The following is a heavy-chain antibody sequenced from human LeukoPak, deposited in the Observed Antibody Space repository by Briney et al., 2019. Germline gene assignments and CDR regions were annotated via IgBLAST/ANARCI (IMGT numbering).Heavy chain of an antibody. CDR2: IYYSGST. CDR1: GGSISSYY. D-gene: IGHD4-11*01. J-gene: IGHJ4*02. Sequence: SETLSLTCTVSGGSISSYYWSWIRQPPGKGLEWIGYIYYSGSTNYNPSLKSRVTISVDTSKNQFSLKLSSVTAADTAVYYCARHPPQVTRWLPSGYFDYWSQGTLVTVSS. CDR3: ARHPPQVTRWLPSGYFDY. V-gene: IGHV4-59*08.